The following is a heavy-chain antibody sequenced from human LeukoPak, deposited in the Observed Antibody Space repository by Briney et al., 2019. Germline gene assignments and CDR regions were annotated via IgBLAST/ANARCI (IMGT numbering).Heavy chain of an antibody. CDR1: GGTFSSYA. Sequence: SVKVSCKASGGTFSSYAISWVRQAPGQGLEWMGRIIPILGIANYAQKFQGRVTITADKSTSTAYMELSSLRSEDTAVYYCARLIPDNTVTTYYYYYYGMDVWGQGTTVTVSS. CDR2: IIPILGIA. D-gene: IGHD4-4*01. V-gene: IGHV1-69*04. J-gene: IGHJ6*02. CDR3: ARLIPDNTVTTYYYYYYGMDV.